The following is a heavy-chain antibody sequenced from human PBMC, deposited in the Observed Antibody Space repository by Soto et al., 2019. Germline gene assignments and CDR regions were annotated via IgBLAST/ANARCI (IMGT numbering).Heavy chain of an antibody. J-gene: IGHJ3*02. D-gene: IGHD3-22*01. CDR1: GYTFTSYG. V-gene: IGHV1-18*04. Sequence: ASVKVSCKSSGYTFTSYGISWVRQAPGQGLEWMGWISAYNGNTNYAQKLQGRVTMTTDTSTSIAYMELRSLRSDDTAVYYCARDGTYYYDSSHKAHDAFDIWGQGTMVTVSS. CDR2: ISAYNGNT. CDR3: ARDGTYYYDSSHKAHDAFDI.